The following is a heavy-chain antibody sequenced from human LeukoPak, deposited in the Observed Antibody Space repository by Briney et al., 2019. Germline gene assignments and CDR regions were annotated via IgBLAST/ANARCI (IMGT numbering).Heavy chain of an antibody. D-gene: IGHD4-23*01. CDR2: IIPIFGTA. CDR1: GGTFSSYA. CDR3: ARDRSAKGGNLAFDI. V-gene: IGHV1-69*13. Sequence: SVKVSCKASGGTFSSYAISWVRQAPGQGLEWMGGIIPIFGTASYAQKFQGRVTITADESTSTAYMELSSLRSEDTAVYYCARDRSAKGGNLAFDIWGQGTMVTVSS. J-gene: IGHJ3*02.